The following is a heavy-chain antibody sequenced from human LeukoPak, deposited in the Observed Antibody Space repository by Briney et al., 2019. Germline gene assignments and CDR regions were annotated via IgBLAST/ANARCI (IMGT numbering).Heavy chain of an antibody. J-gene: IGHJ4*02. Sequence: ASVKVSCTVSGSSLSELTLYWVRQAPGKGLEWMGGFDVIDSETFYAQKFQGRVTMTEDSSTDTAYMELRSLTSDDTALYYCAAGRPYSLLDYWGQGTLVTVSS. D-gene: IGHD5-18*01. CDR2: FDVIDSET. V-gene: IGHV1-24*01. CDR3: AAGRPYSLLDY. CDR1: GSSLSELT.